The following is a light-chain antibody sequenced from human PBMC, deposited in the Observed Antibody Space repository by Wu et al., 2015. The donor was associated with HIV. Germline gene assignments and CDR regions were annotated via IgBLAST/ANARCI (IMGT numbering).Light chain of an antibody. V-gene: IGKV1-33*01. Sequence: DIQMTQSPSSLSASLGDRVTITCKASRVITNSLNWYQQKPGKAPKLLIYNVTNLQTGVPSRFSGRGSGTDFTFTISSLQPEDIATYFCQQSVNLPPYYTFGQGTNLQIK. CDR2: NVT. CDR1: RVITNS. CDR3: QQSVNLPPYYT. J-gene: IGKJ2*01.